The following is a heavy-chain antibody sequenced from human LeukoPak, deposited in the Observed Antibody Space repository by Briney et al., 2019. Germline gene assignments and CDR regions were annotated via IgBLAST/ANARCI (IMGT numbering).Heavy chain of an antibody. Sequence: GGSLRLSCAAAGFTFSSYAMTWVRQAPGKGLEWVSGISGGGGYTYYADSVKGHFTISRDNSKNTLYLQMNSLRAEDTAVYYCAKEAWYYDILTDYYTLYSMDVWGQGTTVTVSS. V-gene: IGHV3-23*01. CDR2: ISGGGGYT. CDR3: AKEAWYYDILTDYYTLYSMDV. D-gene: IGHD3-9*01. CDR1: GFTFSSYA. J-gene: IGHJ6*02.